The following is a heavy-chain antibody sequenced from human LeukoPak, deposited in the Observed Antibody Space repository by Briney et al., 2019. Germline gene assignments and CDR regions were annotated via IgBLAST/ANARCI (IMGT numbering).Heavy chain of an antibody. CDR1: GFTFSNYA. J-gene: IGHJ4*02. CDR2: ISGSGGST. Sequence: GGSLRLSCSGSGFTFSNYAVTWVRQAPGKGLEWVSAISGSGGSTYYADSVEGRFTISRDNSKNKVYLQVNSLRAEDTAVYYCAKSVASYCGGDCYSNYWGQGTLVTVSS. V-gene: IGHV3-23*01. D-gene: IGHD2-21*02. CDR3: AKSVASYCGGDCYSNY.